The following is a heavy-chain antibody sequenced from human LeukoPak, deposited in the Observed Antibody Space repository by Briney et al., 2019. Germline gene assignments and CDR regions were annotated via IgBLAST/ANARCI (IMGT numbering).Heavy chain of an antibody. V-gene: IGHV3-66*01. D-gene: IGHD3-10*01. Sequence: GGSLKLSCAASGFTVSSNYMSWVRQAPGKGLEWVSVIYSGGSTYYADSVKGRFTISRDNSKNTLYLQMNSLRAEDTAVYYCAREMVRGPHFWFNPWGQGTLVTVSS. J-gene: IGHJ5*02. CDR1: GFTVSSNY. CDR3: AREMVRGPHFWFNP. CDR2: IYSGGST.